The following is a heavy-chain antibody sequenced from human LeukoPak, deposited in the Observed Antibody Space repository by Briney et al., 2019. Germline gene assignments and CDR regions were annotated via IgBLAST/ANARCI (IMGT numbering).Heavy chain of an antibody. Sequence: ASVKVSCKASGYTFTSYGISWVRQATGQGLEWMGWMNPNSGNTGYAQKFQGRVTITRNTSISTAYMEPSSLRSEDTAVYYCARDGVRNYYDSSGYYSWFDPWGQGTLVTVSS. D-gene: IGHD3-22*01. CDR1: GYTFTSYG. CDR2: MNPNSGNT. J-gene: IGHJ5*02. CDR3: ARDGVRNYYDSSGYYSWFDP. V-gene: IGHV1-8*03.